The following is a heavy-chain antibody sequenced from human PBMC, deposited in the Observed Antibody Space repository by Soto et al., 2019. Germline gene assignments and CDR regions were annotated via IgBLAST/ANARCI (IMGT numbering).Heavy chain of an antibody. CDR3: ARWAGGYDFWSGYYTRAFDI. CDR1: GYTFTSYG. CDR2: ISAYNGNT. V-gene: IGHV1-18*04. Sequence: QVQLVQSGAEVKKPGASVKVSCKASGYTFTSYGISWVRQAPGQGLEWMGWISAYNGNTNYAQKLQGRVTMTTDTSTSTAYMELRSLRSDDTAVYYCARWAGGYDFWSGYYTRAFDIWGQGTMVTVSS. J-gene: IGHJ3*02. D-gene: IGHD3-3*01.